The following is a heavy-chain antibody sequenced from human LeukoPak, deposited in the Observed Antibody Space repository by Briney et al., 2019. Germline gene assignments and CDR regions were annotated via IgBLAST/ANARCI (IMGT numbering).Heavy chain of an antibody. J-gene: IGHJ6*03. D-gene: IGHD2-15*01. CDR2: IIPIFGTA. CDR1: GGTFSSYA. Sequence: SVKVSCKASGGTFSSYAISWVRQAPGQGLEWMGGIIPIFGTANYAQKFQGRVTVTADKSTSTAYMELSSLRSEDTAVYYCARDGVVVAATPYYYYYYYMDVWGKGTTVTVSS. V-gene: IGHV1-69*06. CDR3: ARDGVVVAATPYYYYYYYMDV.